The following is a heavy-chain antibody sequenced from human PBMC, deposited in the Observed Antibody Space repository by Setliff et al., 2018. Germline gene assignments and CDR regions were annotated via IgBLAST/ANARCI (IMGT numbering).Heavy chain of an antibody. V-gene: IGHV4-39*01. J-gene: IGHJ4*02. D-gene: IGHD3-22*01. CDR1: GGSISSGNYY. CDR3: ARLPYYDSSGYSLSYY. CDR2: IYYSGST. Sequence: SETLSLTCRVSGGSISSGNYYWGLIRQPPGKGLEWVATIYYSGSTYSNPSLKSRLIISVDAPDNQFSVKLSSVTAADTAVYYCARLPYYDSSGYSLSYYWGQGTLVTVSS.